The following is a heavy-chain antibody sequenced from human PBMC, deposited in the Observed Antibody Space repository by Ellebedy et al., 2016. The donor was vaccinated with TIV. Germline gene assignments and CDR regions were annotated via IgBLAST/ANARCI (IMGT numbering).Heavy chain of an antibody. J-gene: IGHJ4*02. Sequence: GESLKISCTASGFTFSSCAMNWVRQAPGKGLEWVSCISISGGSTYYADSVKGRFTISRDNSKNTLYLQMNSLRAEDTAVYYCARDFIRRGYFFDYWGQGTLVTVSS. CDR1: GFTFSSCA. D-gene: IGHD3-10*01. V-gene: IGHV3-23*01. CDR2: ISISGGST. CDR3: ARDFIRRGYFFDY.